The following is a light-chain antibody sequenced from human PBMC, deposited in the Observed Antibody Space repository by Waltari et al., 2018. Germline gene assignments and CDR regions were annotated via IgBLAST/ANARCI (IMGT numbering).Light chain of an antibody. Sequence: QSALTQPASVSGSPGQSITISCTGTSSDVGNYTRVSWYQQHPGKAPKLMLYAVSNRPSGVSDRFSGSKSGDMASLTISGLQPEDEAEYFCSSYAGSSKGVFGGGTKVTVL. J-gene: IGLJ2*01. CDR1: SSDVGNYTR. V-gene: IGLV2-23*02. CDR2: AVS. CDR3: SSYAGSSKGV.